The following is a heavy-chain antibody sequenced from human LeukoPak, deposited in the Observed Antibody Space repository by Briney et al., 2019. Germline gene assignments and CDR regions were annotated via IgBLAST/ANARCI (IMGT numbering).Heavy chain of an antibody. CDR2: IYYTGST. D-gene: IGHD3-10*01. CDR1: GGSINSYY. CDR3: GRKSVYGSNFDY. V-gene: IGHV4-59*01. J-gene: IGHJ4*02. Sequence: AETLSLTCTVYGGSINSYYWSWIRQPPGKGLGWIGFIYYTGSTNYNPSLKSRITISLDTSKNQFSLKLSSVTAADTAVYYCGRKSVYGSNFDYWGQGTLVTVSS.